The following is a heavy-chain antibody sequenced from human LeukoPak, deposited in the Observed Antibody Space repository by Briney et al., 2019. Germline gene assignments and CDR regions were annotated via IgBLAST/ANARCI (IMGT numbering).Heavy chain of an antibody. D-gene: IGHD4-23*01. J-gene: IGHJ6*02. CDR1: GFTFSDYY. Sequence: GGSLRLSCAASGFTFSDYYMSWIRQAPGKGLEWVSYISSSGSTIYYADSVKGRFTISRDNAKNTLYLQMNSLRAEDTAVYYCARDATYGGNSNYYYYYGMDVWGQGTTVTVSS. V-gene: IGHV3-11*04. CDR2: ISSSGSTI. CDR3: ARDATYGGNSNYYYYYGMDV.